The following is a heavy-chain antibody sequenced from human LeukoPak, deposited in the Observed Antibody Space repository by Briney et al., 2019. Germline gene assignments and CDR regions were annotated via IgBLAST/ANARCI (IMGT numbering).Heavy chain of an antibody. J-gene: IGHJ3*02. CDR3: AKDYDSSGWAAFDI. D-gene: IGHD3-22*01. CDR2: ISTSSSYI. Sequence: PGGSLRLSCAASGFAFSIYSMNWVRQAPGKGLEWVSSISTSSSYIYYADSVKGRFTISRDNAKNSLFLQMNSLRVEDTAVYYCAKDYDSSGWAAFDIWGQGTMVTVSS. V-gene: IGHV3-21*01. CDR1: GFAFSIYS.